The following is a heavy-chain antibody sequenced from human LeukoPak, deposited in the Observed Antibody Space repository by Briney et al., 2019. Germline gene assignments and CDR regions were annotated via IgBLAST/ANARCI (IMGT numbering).Heavy chain of an antibody. Sequence: SETLSLTSTVSGGSVSSGSYYWSWIRQPPGKGLEWIGYIYYSGSTNYNPSLKSRVTISVDTSKNQFSLKLSSVTAADTAVYYCARDPWAVTTGGAFDIWGQGTMVTVSS. D-gene: IGHD4-17*01. CDR3: ARDPWAVTTGGAFDI. J-gene: IGHJ3*02. V-gene: IGHV4-61*01. CDR2: IYYSGST. CDR1: GGSVSSGSYY.